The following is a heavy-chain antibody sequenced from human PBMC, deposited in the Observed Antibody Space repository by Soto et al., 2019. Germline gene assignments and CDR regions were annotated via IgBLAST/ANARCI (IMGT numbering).Heavy chain of an antibody. CDR3: ARSEVWFDT. Sequence: SLKVDCKSAGFTFSSYTISCVRQAPGQGLEWMGRIIPILGIANYAQKFQGRVTITADKSTSTAYMELSSLRSEDTAVYYCARSEVWFDTWGQGTLVTVSS. CDR2: IIPILGIA. V-gene: IGHV1-69*02. J-gene: IGHJ5*02. CDR1: GFTFSSYT.